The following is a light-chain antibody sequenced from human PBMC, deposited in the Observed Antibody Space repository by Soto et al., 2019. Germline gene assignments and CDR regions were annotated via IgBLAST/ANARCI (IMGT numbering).Light chain of an antibody. Sequence: EILMTRSPSTLSVSPGERATLSCRASQSVGSNLAWYQQRPGQAPRLLIYDASTRATGVPARFSGSGSGTEFTLTISSLQSEDFAVYYCQQYNEWPPFTFGQGTRLEIK. CDR3: QQYNEWPPFT. J-gene: IGKJ5*01. CDR2: DAS. CDR1: QSVGSN. V-gene: IGKV3-15*01.